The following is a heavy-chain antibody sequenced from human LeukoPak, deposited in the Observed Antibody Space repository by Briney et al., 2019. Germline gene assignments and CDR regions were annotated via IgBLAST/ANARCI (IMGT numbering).Heavy chain of an antibody. CDR1: GDSVSSDSYY. D-gene: IGHD3-22*01. CDR3: VREAPTSYYDSSGYYRQTETFDV. V-gene: IGHV4-61*01. Sequence: SETLSLTCAVSGDSVSSDSYYWHWIRRSPGKGLEWVGFVYYSGRTKYNPSLKSRVATSIDTSKNQVSLRLRSVTAADTAMYFCVREAPTSYYDSSGYYRQTETFDVWGLGTMVTVSS. J-gene: IGHJ3*01. CDR2: VYYSGRT.